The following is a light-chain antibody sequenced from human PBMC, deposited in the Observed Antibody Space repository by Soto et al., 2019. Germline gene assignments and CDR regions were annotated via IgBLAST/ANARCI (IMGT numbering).Light chain of an antibody. CDR1: QSVNSN. V-gene: IGKV3-15*01. J-gene: IGKJ1*01. Sequence: EIVMTQSPATLSVSRGERATLSCRASQSVNSNLAWYQQKPGQAPRLLIYGASTRATGIPGSFSGSGSGTEFTLTISSLQSEDFAVYYCQQYNNWPRTLGQGTKVEIK. CDR3: QQYNNWPRT. CDR2: GAS.